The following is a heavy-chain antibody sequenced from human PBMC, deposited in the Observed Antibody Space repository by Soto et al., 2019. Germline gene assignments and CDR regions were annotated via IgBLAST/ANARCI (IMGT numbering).Heavy chain of an antibody. V-gene: IGHV3-23*01. CDR2: ISGSGGST. Sequence: EVQLLESEGGLVQPGGSLRLSCAASGFTISSYAMSWVRQAPGKGLEWVSAISGSGGSTYYADSVKGRFTISRDNSKNTLYLQMNSLRAEDTAVYYCAKVKHIVVVPYYFDYWGQGTLVTVSS. CDR1: GFTISSYA. J-gene: IGHJ4*02. D-gene: IGHD2-2*01. CDR3: AKVKHIVVVPYYFDY.